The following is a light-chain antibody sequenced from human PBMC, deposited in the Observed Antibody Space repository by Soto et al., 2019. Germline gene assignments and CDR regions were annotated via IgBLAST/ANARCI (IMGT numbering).Light chain of an antibody. J-gene: IGLJ1*01. CDR3: SSYTSSNTLEV. CDR1: SSDVGGSNY. CDR2: EVS. Sequence: QSVLVQPASVSGSPGQSITISCTGTSSDVGGSNYVSWYQHHPHRAPKLLIYEVSYRPSGVSNRFSGSKSGNMASLTISGLQAEDEADYYCSSYTSSNTLEVFGSGTKVNVL. V-gene: IGLV2-14*01.